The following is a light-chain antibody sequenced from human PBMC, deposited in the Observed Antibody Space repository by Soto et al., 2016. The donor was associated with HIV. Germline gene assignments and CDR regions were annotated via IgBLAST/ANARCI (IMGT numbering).Light chain of an antibody. CDR3: QQYKNFPFT. CDR1: QAISNS. V-gene: IGKV1-16*02. J-gene: IGKJ4*01. Sequence: IQMTQSPSSLSASVGDRVTISCRASQAISNSLAWLQQKPGKAPKSLIYATSNLQSGVPSNFSGSGSGTEFTLTISSLQPEDFATYYCQQYKNFPFTFGGGTKVEIK. CDR2: ATS.